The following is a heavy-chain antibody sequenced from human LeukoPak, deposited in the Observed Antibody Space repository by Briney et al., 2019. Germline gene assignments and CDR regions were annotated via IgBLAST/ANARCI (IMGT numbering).Heavy chain of an antibody. CDR1: GFTFSSYA. J-gene: IGHJ6*03. V-gene: IGHV3-23*01. Sequence: GGSLRLSCAASGFTFSSYAMSWVRQASGKGLEWVSAISGSGGSTYYADSVKGRFTISRDNSKNTLYLQMNSLRTEDTALYYRAKDIGQFGPNLCYYYMDVWGKGTTVTVSS. D-gene: IGHD3-10*01. CDR2: ISGSGGST. CDR3: AKDIGQFGPNLCYYYMDV.